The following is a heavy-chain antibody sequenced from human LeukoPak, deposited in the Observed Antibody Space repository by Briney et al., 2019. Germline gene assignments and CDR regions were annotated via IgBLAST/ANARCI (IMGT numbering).Heavy chain of an antibody. CDR1: GGSISGDH. Sequence: SETLSLTCTVSGGSISGDHWNWIRQPPGKGLEWIGYIYYSGSTNYNPSLKSRVTISIDTSKNQFSLKLTSVTAADTAVYYCARRNDFGFWGQGTMVTVSS. J-gene: IGHJ3*01. V-gene: IGHV4-59*08. CDR3: ARRNDFGF. CDR2: IYYSGST.